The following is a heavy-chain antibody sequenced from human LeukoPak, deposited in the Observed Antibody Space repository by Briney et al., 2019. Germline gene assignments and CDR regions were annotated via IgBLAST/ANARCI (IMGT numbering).Heavy chain of an antibody. D-gene: IGHD5-18*01. CDR3: ARHGTLYSYGYGVDY. CDR2: IYPGDSYT. CDR1: GYSFTSYW. Sequence: GESLKISCKGSGYSFTSYWIGWVRQMPGKGLEGMGIIYPGDSYTRYSPSFQGQVTISADKSISTAYLQWSSLKASDTAMYYCARHGTLYSYGYGVDYWGQGTLVTVSS. J-gene: IGHJ4*02. V-gene: IGHV5-51*01.